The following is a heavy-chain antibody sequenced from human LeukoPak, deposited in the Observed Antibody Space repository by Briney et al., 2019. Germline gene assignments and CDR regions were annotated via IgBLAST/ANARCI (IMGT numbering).Heavy chain of an antibody. D-gene: IGHD1-26*01. CDR2: IYYSGTT. CDR3: ARHLMGAAEFHY. V-gene: IGHV4-39*01. Sequence: SETLSLTCTVSGDSISSNSYYWGWIRQPPGKGLQWIGSIYYSGTTYCNPSLKSRVTISVDASKNQFSLKLSSVTAADTAVYYCARHLMGAAEFHYWGQGTLVTVSS. CDR1: GDSISSNSYY. J-gene: IGHJ4*02.